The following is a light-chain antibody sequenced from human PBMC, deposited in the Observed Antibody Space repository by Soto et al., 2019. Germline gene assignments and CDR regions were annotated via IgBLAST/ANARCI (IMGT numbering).Light chain of an antibody. CDR2: YDS. CDR3: QVWDSSSDHPDVV. CDR1: NIGSKS. V-gene: IGLV3-21*04. J-gene: IGLJ2*01. Sequence: SYELTQPPSVSVAPGKTARITCGGNNIGSKSVHWYQQKPGQAPVLVIYYDSDRPSGIPERFSGSNSGNTATLTISRVEAGDEADYYCQVWDSSSDHPDVVFGGGTKLNRP.